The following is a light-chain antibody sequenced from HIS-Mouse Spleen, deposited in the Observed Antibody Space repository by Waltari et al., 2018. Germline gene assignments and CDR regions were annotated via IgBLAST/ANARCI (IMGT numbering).Light chain of an antibody. J-gene: IGKJ5*01. CDR1: QDISNY. Sequence: DIQMTQSPSSLSASVGDRVTITCQASQDISNYLNWYQQKPGKAPKLLIYDASNLDTRVRARFSGSGSGTDFTLTISSLQPEDIATYYCQQYDNLPPVITFGQGTRLEIK. V-gene: IGKV1-33*01. CDR3: QQYDNLPPVIT. CDR2: DAS.